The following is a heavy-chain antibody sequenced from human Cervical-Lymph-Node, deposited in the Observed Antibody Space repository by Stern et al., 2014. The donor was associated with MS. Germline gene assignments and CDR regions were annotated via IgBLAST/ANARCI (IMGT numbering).Heavy chain of an antibody. CDR1: GGSISSSGYY. CDR2: IYYSGSS. V-gene: IGHV4-31*03. CDR3: ARARGSVTMRVLDY. Sequence: QVQLQESGPGLVKPSQTLSLTCSVSGGSISSSGYYWSWVRQHPGKGLEWIGIIYYSGSSYYKSSLKSRVSISSDTSKNQFSLNLNSVTAADTAIYYCARARGSVTMRVLDYWSQGILVTVSS. D-gene: IGHD4-17*01. J-gene: IGHJ4*02.